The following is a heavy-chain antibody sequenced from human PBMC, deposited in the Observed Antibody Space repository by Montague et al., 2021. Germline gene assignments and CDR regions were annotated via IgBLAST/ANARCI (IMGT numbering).Heavy chain of an antibody. V-gene: IGHV4-31*03. CDR2: MYYSGST. CDR1: GDSLSSVGYS. D-gene: IGHD6-13*01. CDR3: ARGRLATGDFDY. J-gene: IGHJ4*02. Sequence: TLSLTCTASGDSLSSVGYSWTRIRQHPGKGLDWIGYMYYSGSTYYNPSLKSRVTISGDTSKNHFSLRLTSVTAADTAVYYCARGRLATGDFDYWGQGTLVTVSS.